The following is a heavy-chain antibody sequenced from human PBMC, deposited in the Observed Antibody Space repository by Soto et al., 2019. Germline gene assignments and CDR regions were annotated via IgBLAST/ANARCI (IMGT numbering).Heavy chain of an antibody. D-gene: IGHD3-3*01. CDR3: ASLPSVGDFWSGYYTVYFDY. J-gene: IGHJ4*02. CDR1: GGSLNSNNHY. Sequence: SETPSLTCTVSGGSLNSNNHYWGWIRQPPGKGLEWIGTIYYSGSTYYKPSLKSRVTISIDTSKNQFSLKLSSVTAADTAVYYCASLPSVGDFWSGYYTVYFDYWGQGTLVTVSS. CDR2: IYYSGST. V-gene: IGHV4-39*07.